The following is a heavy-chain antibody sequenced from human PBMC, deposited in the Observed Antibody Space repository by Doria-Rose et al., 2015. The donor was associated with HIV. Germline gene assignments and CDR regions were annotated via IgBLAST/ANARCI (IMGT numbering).Heavy chain of an antibody. Sequence: LKESGPVLVKPTETLTLTCTVSGVSLSSPGMGVSWIRQPPGKALEWLANIFSDDERSYKTSLKSRLTISRGTSKSQVVLTMTDMDPVDTATYYCARIKSSRWYHKYYFDFWGQGALVIVSA. D-gene: IGHD6-13*01. V-gene: IGHV2-26*01. CDR3: ARIKSSRWYHKYYFDF. CDR1: GVSLSSPGMG. J-gene: IGHJ4*02. CDR2: IFSDDER.